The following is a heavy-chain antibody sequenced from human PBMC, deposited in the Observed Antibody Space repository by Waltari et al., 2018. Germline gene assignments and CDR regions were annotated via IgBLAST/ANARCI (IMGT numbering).Heavy chain of an antibody. V-gene: IGHV3-43D*04. CDR2: ITWDGRIT. J-gene: IGHJ6*02. CDR1: GFTFDDFA. CDR3: VKEAAGYDSLIANGLDV. D-gene: IGHD3-9*01. Sequence: EVQLEESGGGVVQPGGSLSLSCAASGFTFDDFAMHWVRQGPGKCLELVSLITWDGRITYYADAVKGRFAISRDNGKDFLYWQMNSLRPEDTALYYCVKEAAGYDSLIANGLDVWGQGTTVTVSS.